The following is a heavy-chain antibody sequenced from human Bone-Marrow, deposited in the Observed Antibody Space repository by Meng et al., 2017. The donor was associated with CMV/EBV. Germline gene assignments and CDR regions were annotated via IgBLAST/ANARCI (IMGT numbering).Heavy chain of an antibody. CDR1: GYTFSSYG. Sequence: ASGKVSCKASGYTFSSYGFSWVRQAPGQGLEWMGWISTSNGNTIYAQKIQDRVTMTRETSTSTVYMELRSLRSDDTAVYYCARDMYGSGSYYYGMDVWGQGTTVTVSS. CDR2: ISTSNGNT. V-gene: IGHV1-18*01. D-gene: IGHD3-10*01. J-gene: IGHJ6*02. CDR3: ARDMYGSGSYYYGMDV.